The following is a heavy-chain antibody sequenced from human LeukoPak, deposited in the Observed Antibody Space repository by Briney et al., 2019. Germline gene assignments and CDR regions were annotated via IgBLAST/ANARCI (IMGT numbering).Heavy chain of an antibody. D-gene: IGHD1-14*01. Sequence: PGGSLRLSCAASGFTFSSYAMSWVRQAPGKGLEWVSSISGSGGTTYYADSVKGRFTISRDNSKNTLYLQMNSLRAEDTAIYYCAKGTANNRQYYYYYMDVWGKGTTVTVSS. J-gene: IGHJ6*03. V-gene: IGHV3-23*01. CDR2: ISGSGGTT. CDR1: GFTFSSYA. CDR3: AKGTANNRQYYYYYMDV.